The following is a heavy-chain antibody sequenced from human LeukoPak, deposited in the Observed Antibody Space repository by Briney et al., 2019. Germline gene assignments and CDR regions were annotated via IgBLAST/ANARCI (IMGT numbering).Heavy chain of an antibody. CDR2: INSDGSST. Sequence: PGGSLRLSCAASGXTFSTYWMHWVRQAPGKGLVWVSRINSDGSSTSYADSVKGRFTISRDNAKNTVYLQMSSLRAEDTAVYYCGMAMDVWGRGTTVTVSS. CDR3: GMAMDV. V-gene: IGHV3-74*01. D-gene: IGHD5-24*01. CDR1: GXTFSTYW. J-gene: IGHJ6*02.